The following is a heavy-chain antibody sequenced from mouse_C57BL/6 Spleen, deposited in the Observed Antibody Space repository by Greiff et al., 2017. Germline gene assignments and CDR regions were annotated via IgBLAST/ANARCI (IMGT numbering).Heavy chain of an antibody. J-gene: IGHJ3*01. V-gene: IGHV5-6*01. Sequence: EVKLVESGGDLVKPGGSLKLSCAASGFTFSSYGMSWVRQTPDKRLEWVATISSGGSYTYYPDSVKGRFTISRDNAKNTLYLQMSSLKSEDTAMYYCAGGYVAYWGQGTLVTVSA. CDR3: AGGYVAY. D-gene: IGHD2-2*01. CDR2: ISSGGSYT. CDR1: GFTFSSYG.